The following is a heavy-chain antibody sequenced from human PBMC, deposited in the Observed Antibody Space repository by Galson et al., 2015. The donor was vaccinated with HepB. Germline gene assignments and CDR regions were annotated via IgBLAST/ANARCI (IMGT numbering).Heavy chain of an antibody. V-gene: IGHV3-9*01. CDR1: GFTFDDYA. CDR2: ISWNSGSI. Sequence: SLRLSCAASGFTFDDYAMHWVRQAPGKGLEWVSGISWNSGSIGYADSVKGRFTISRDNSKNTLYLQMNSLRAEDTAVYYCAKEGLRGVFDYWGQGTLSPSPQ. D-gene: IGHD2-8*01. CDR3: AKEGLRGVFDY. J-gene: IGHJ4*02.